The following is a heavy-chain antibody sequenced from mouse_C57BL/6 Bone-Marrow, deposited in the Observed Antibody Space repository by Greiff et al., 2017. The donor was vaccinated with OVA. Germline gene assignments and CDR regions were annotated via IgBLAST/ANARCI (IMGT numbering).Heavy chain of an antibody. V-gene: IGHV1-76*01. CDR3: ARRGDGYPYAMDY. Sequence: QVQLQQSGAELVRPGASVKLSCKASGYTFTDYYINWVKQRPGQGLEWIARIYPGSGNTYYNEKFKGKATLTAETSSSTAYMQLSSLTSEDSAVYFCARRGDGYPYAMDYWGQGTSVTVSS. CDR2: IYPGSGNT. CDR1: GYTFTDYY. D-gene: IGHD2-3*01. J-gene: IGHJ4*01.